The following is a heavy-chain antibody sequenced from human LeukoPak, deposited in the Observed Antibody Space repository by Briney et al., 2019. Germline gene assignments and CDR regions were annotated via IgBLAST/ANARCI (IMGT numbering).Heavy chain of an antibody. D-gene: IGHD6-13*01. CDR1: GGSISSYY. Sequence: SETLSLTCAVSGGSISSYYWSWIRQPPGKGLEWIGYIYYSGSTIYNPSLKSRVTISVDTSKNQFSLKLSSVTAADTAVYYCARKGVAMGYSSRRAFDIWGQGTMVTVSS. J-gene: IGHJ3*02. V-gene: IGHV4-59*01. CDR3: ARKGVAMGYSSRRAFDI. CDR2: IYYSGST.